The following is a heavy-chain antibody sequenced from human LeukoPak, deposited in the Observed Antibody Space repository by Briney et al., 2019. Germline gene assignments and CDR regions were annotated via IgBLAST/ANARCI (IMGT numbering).Heavy chain of an antibody. V-gene: IGHV3-7*01. CDR3: AIDATLFEWLPFDY. CDR1: GFTFTNYW. Sequence: GSLRLSCAASGFTFTNYWMSWVRQAPGKGLEWVANIKPDGSEIYYAGSVKGRFTISRDNAKNSLYLQMNSLRDEDTAVYFCAIDATLFEWLPFDYWGQGTLVTVSS. J-gene: IGHJ4*02. D-gene: IGHD3-3*01. CDR2: IKPDGSEI.